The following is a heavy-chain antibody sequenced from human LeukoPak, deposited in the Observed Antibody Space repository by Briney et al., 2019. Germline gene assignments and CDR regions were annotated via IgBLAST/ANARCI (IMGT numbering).Heavy chain of an antibody. D-gene: IGHD2-21*01. J-gene: IGHJ6*02. Sequence: PQASVKVSCKASGYTFTSYDINWVRQATGQGLEWMGWMNPNSGNTGYAQKFQGRVTMTRNTSISTAYMELSSLRSEDTAVYYCARGRVDHMGYYYCYGMDVWGQGTTVTVSS. V-gene: IGHV1-8*01. CDR3: ARGRVDHMGYYYCYGMDV. CDR1: GYTFTSYD. CDR2: MNPNSGNT.